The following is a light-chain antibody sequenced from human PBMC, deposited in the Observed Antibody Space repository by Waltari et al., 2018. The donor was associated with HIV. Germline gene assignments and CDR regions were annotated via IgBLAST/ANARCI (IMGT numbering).Light chain of an antibody. CDR2: EVT. V-gene: IGLV2-14*01. CDR3: TSYISGTTPV. J-gene: IGLJ2*01. CDR1: DLTDYEY. Sequence: QSALTQPASVSGSPAQSLTISCDLTDYEYVSWYQRHPGNAPKVILYEVTNRPSGLSNRFSGSKSGNTATLTISGLQPEDEADYFCTSYISGTTPVFGRGTRVTVL.